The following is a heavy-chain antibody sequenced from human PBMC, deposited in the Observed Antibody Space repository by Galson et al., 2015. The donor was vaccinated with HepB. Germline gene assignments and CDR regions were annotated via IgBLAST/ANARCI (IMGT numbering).Heavy chain of an antibody. D-gene: IGHD6-19*01. J-gene: IGHJ4*02. Sequence: SLRLSCAASGFTFSSYWMHWVRQAPRKGLVWVSRINSDGSSTSYADSVKGRFTISRDNAKNTLYLQMNSLRAEDTAVYYCARDLDPFGLVGGFDYWGQGTLVTVSS. V-gene: IGHV3-74*01. CDR1: GFTFSSYW. CDR3: ARDLDPFGLVGGFDY. CDR2: INSDGSST.